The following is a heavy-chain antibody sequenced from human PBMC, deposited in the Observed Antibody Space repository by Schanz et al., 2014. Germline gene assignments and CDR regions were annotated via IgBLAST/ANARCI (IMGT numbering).Heavy chain of an antibody. CDR1: GYTFTSYG. J-gene: IGHJ5*02. V-gene: IGHV1-18*01. CDR2: ISAYNGNT. D-gene: IGHD3-9*01. Sequence: QVQLVQSGAEVKKPGASVKVSCKASGYTFTSYGISWVRQAPGQGLEWMGWISAYNGNTKYPQKLQGRVTMTTDTSTSTAYMELRSLRSDDTAVYYCAKAEYDILTDSYSRLDPWGQGTLVTV. CDR3: AKAEYDILTDSYSRLDP.